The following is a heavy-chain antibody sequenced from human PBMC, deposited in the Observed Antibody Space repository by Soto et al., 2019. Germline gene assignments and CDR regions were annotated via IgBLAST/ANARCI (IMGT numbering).Heavy chain of an antibody. CDR3: ARAAIHGSSWYFWFDP. V-gene: IGHV1-69*01. CDR2: IIPLFGTT. CDR1: GGTFSRHA. Sequence: QVQLVQSGSEVKMPGSSVKVSCKTSGGTFSRHAINWVRQAPGQGLEWMGGIIPLFGTTNYAQKFKGRVTISAAESKSTDYMELSSLTSEDEAVYYCARAAIHGSSWYFWFDPWGQGTLVTVSS. D-gene: IGHD6-13*01. J-gene: IGHJ5*02.